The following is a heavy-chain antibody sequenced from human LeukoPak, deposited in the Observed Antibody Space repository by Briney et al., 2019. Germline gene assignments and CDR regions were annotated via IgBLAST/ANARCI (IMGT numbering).Heavy chain of an antibody. V-gene: IGHV1-2*02. CDR1: GYTFTSYY. J-gene: IGHJ4*02. D-gene: IGHD3-22*01. Sequence: ASVKVSCKASGYTFTSYYMHWVRQAPGQGLEWMGWINPNSGGTNYAQKFQGRVTMTRDTSISTAYMELSRLRSDDTAVYYCARSHNSYYYDSSGYYYPDYWGQGTLVTVSS. CDR2: INPNSGGT. CDR3: ARSHNSYYYDSSGYYYPDY.